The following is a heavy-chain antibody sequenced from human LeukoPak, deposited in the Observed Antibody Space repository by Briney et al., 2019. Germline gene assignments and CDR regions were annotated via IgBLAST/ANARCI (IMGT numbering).Heavy chain of an antibody. CDR2: ISYDGGNK. CDR1: GFTFSSYA. Sequence: PGRSLRLSCAASGFTFSSYAMHWVRQAPGKGLEWVAAISYDGGNKYYADSVKGRFTISRDNSMNTLYLQMNSLRDVDTAVYFCARDRLPYYDTSGESSTDYWGQGILVTVSS. J-gene: IGHJ4*02. CDR3: ARDRLPYYDTSGESSTDY. V-gene: IGHV3-30*04. D-gene: IGHD3-22*01.